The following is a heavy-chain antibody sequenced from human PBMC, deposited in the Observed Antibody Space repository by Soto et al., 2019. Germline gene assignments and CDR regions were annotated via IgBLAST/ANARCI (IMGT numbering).Heavy chain of an antibody. CDR3: AREGRYDYVWGSYRVLLGAFDI. V-gene: IGHV4-30-4*01. D-gene: IGHD3-16*02. CDR1: GGSISSGDYY. J-gene: IGHJ3*02. Sequence: SETLSLTCTVSGGSISSGDYYWSWIRHPPGKGLEWIGYIYYSGSTYYNPSLKSRVTISVDTSKNQFSLKLSSVTAADTAVYYCAREGRYDYVWGSYRVLLGAFDIWGQGTMVTVSS. CDR2: IYYSGST.